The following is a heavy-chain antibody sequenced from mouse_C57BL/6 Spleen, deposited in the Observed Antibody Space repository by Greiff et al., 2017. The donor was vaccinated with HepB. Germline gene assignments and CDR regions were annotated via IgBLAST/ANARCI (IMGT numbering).Heavy chain of an antibody. V-gene: IGHV1-81*01. D-gene: IGHD2-3*01. CDR1: GYTFTSYG. CDR2: IYPRSGNT. J-gene: IGHJ3*01. Sequence: VKLQESGAELARPGASVKLSCKASGYTFTSYGISWVKQRTGQGLEWIGEIYPRSGNTYYNEKFKGKATLTADKSSSTAYMELRSLTSEDSAVYFCARFYDGYPAWFAYWGQGTLVTVSA. CDR3: ARFYDGYPAWFAY.